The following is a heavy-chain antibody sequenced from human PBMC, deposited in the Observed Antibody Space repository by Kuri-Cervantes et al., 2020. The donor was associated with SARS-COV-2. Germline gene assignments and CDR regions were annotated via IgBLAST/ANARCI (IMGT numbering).Heavy chain of an antibody. D-gene: IGHD2-15*01. CDR2: INHSGST. V-gene: IGHV4-34*01. J-gene: IGHJ4*02. CDR1: GGSFSSYY. Sequence: SETLSLTCAVYGGSFSSYYWSWIRQPPGKGLEWMGEINHSGSTNYNPSLKSRVTISVDTSKNQFSLKLSSVTAADTAVYYCARGRGSGCSGYWGQGTLVTVSS. CDR3: ARGRGSGCSGY.